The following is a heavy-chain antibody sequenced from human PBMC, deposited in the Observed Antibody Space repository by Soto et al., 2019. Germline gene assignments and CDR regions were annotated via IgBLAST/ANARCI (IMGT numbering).Heavy chain of an antibody. V-gene: IGHV1-18*01. CDR2: ISAYNGNT. Sequence: ASVKVSCKASGYTFTSYGISWVRQAPGQGLEWMGWISAYNGNTNYAQKLQGRVTMTTDTSTSTAYMELRSLRSDDTAVYYCARSRGGYSYGYGTQDYYGMDVWGQGTTVTVSS. J-gene: IGHJ6*02. CDR1: GYTFTSYG. D-gene: IGHD5-18*01. CDR3: ARSRGGYSYGYGTQDYYGMDV.